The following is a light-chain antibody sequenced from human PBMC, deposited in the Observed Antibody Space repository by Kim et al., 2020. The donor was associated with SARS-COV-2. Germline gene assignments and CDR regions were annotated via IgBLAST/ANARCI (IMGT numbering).Light chain of an antibody. Sequence: QSALTQPASVSGSPGQSITISCTGTSSDVGGHNYVSWCRQHPGKAPKLMIYDVTERPSGVSNRFSGSKSGNTASLTISGLQAEDEADYYCGSYTSTNTYVFGTGTKVTVL. V-gene: IGLV2-14*03. CDR3: GSYTSTNTYV. CDR2: DVT. J-gene: IGLJ1*01. CDR1: SSDVGGHNY.